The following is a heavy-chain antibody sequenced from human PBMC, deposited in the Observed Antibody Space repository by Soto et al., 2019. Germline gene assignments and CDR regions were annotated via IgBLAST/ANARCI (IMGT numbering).Heavy chain of an antibody. D-gene: IGHD3-16*01. CDR2: VYPDDSDI. CDR1: GYSFGNFW. CDR3: AKTFGGGGALDI. J-gene: IGHJ3*02. Sequence: EVQLVQSGAEVKKPGESLKISCKGSGYSFGNFWIAWVRQMPGKGLEWMGIVYPDDSDIRYSPSFQGQVTISADKSVSTAYLPLSPLRAPDTAIYYWAKTFGGGGALDIWGQGTVVTVSS. V-gene: IGHV5-51*01.